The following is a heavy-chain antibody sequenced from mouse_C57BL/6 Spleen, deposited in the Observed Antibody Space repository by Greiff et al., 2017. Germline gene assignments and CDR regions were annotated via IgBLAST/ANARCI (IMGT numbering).Heavy chain of an antibody. D-gene: IGHD2-4*01. J-gene: IGHJ4*01. CDR3: ARGIYYDYDPRYAMDY. CDR1: GYTFTSYW. Sequence: QVQLQQPGAELVKPGASVKMSCKASGYTFTSYWITWVKQRPGQGLEWIGDIYPGSGSTNYTEQFQSKATLTVDTSSSTAYMQLSSLTSEDSAVYYCARGIYYDYDPRYAMDYWGQGTSVTVSS. CDR2: IYPGSGST. V-gene: IGHV1-55*01.